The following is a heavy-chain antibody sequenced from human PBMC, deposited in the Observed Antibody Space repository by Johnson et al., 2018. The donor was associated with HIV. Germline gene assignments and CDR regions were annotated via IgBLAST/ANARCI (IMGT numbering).Heavy chain of an antibody. CDR2: ISYDGSNK. V-gene: IGHV3-30*14. Sequence: VQLVESGGGVVQPGGSLRLSCAASGFTFSSYAMHWVRQAPGKGLEWVAVISYDGSNKYYADSVKGRFTISRDNSNNTLHLQMNSLRPEDTAVYYCARDLARRGGAAFDSWGQGTMVTVSS. CDR1: GFTFSSYA. J-gene: IGHJ3*02. D-gene: IGHD1-26*01. CDR3: ARDLARRGGAAFDS.